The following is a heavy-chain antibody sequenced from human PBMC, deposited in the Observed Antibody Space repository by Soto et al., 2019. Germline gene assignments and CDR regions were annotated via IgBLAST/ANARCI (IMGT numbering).Heavy chain of an antibody. D-gene: IGHD3-10*01. Sequence: GGSLRLSCAASGFTFSSYGMHWVRQAPGKGLEWVAVIWYDGSNKYYADSVKGRFTISRDNSKNTLYLQMNSLRAEDTAVYYCARDNQVRGGYRSHYYGMDVWGQGTTVTVSS. V-gene: IGHV3-33*01. J-gene: IGHJ6*02. CDR3: ARDNQVRGGYRSHYYGMDV. CDR1: GFTFSSYG. CDR2: IWYDGSNK.